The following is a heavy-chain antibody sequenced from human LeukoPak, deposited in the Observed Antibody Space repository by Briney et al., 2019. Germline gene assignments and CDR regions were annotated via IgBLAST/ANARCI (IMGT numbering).Heavy chain of an antibody. V-gene: IGHV4-59*12. CDR3: ARDGYLRYFDY. CDR1: GGSISSYY. D-gene: IGHD5-12*01. CDR2: IYYSGST. Sequence: SETLSLTCTVSGGSISSYYWSWIRQPPGKGLEWIGYIYYSGSTNYNPSLKSRVTISVDTSKNQFSLQLNSVTPEDTAVYYCARDGYLRYFDYWGQGTLVTVSS. J-gene: IGHJ4*02.